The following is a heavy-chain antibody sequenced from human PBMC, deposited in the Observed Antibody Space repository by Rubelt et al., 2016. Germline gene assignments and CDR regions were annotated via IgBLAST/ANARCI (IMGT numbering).Heavy chain of an antibody. D-gene: IGHD2-15*01. CDR1: GFAFSGYT. CDR3: AKASEYCSGGSCYWGSKYYFDY. J-gene: IGHJ4*02. CDR2: ISVSSTTI. Sequence: GGLVQPGGSLRLSCAASGFAFSGYTMNWVRQAPGKGLEWISYISVSSTTIYYADSVKGRFTISRDNARNSLYLQMNSLGDEDTAVYYWAKASEYCSGGSCYWGSKYYFDYWGQGTLVTVSS. V-gene: IGHV3-48*02.